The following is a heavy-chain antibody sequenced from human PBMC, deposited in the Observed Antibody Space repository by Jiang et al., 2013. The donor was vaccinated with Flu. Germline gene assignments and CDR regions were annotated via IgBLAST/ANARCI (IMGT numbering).Heavy chain of an antibody. Sequence: TLSLTCTVSGGSISSYYWSWIRQPPGKGLEWIGYIYYSGSTNYNPSLKSRVTISVDTSKNQFSLKLSSVTAADTAVYYCARGGVVPAATHYWGQGTLVTVSS. D-gene: IGHD2-2*01. CDR2: IYYSGST. J-gene: IGHJ4*02. CDR1: GGSISSYY. CDR3: ARGGVVPAATHY. V-gene: IGHV4-59*01.